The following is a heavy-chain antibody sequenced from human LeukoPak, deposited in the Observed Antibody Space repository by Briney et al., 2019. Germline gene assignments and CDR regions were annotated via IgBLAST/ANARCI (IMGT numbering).Heavy chain of an antibody. CDR2: INPNSGGT. J-gene: IGHJ4*02. V-gene: IGHV1-2*02. D-gene: IGHD6-19*01. CDR3: ARVLNSGWLNYIDY. CDR1: GYTFTGYY. Sequence: GASVKVSCKASGYTFTGYYMHWVRQAPGQGLEWMGWINPNSGGTNYAQKFQGRVTMTRDTSISTAYMELSRLRSDDTAVYYCARVLNSGWLNYIDYWGQGTLVTVSS.